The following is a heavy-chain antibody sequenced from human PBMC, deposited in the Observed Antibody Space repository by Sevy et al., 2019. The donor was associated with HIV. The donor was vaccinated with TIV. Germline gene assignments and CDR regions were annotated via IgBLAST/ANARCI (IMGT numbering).Heavy chain of an antibody. D-gene: IGHD2-8*02. Sequence: GGSLRLSCAASGFPFSSYAMSWVRQAPVRGLEWVSTLIGGGRRTYYADSVTGRFIISRDNSRNTLYLQMNSLRAEDTAIYYCAKRRVQSGLSGGGANYGMDVCGRGTTVTVSS. V-gene: IGHV3-23*01. CDR2: LIGGGRRT. J-gene: IGHJ6*02. CDR3: AKRRVQSGLSGGGANYGMDV. CDR1: GFPFSSYA.